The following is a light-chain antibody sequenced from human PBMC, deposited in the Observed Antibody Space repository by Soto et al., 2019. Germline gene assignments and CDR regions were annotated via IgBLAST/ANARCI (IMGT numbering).Light chain of an antibody. CDR2: TGS. CDR1: QGISNW. Sequence: DIQMTQSPSSVSASVGDRVSITCRASQGISNWLAWYQQKPGRAPKLLIYTGSSLQSGVTSRFSGTGSGTDFTLTISSLQPEDVATYYGQQANSFPLTFGGGTKVEIK. CDR3: QQANSFPLT. J-gene: IGKJ4*01. V-gene: IGKV1-12*01.